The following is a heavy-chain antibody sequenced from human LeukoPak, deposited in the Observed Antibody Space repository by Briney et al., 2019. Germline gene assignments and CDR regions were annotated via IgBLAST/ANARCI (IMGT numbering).Heavy chain of an antibody. V-gene: IGHV4-38-2*02. CDR2: IHHSGIT. CDR3: ARQYTSGSGYYFDY. D-gene: IGHD6-25*01. Sequence: SETPSLTCTVSGGSISSYYWGWIRQPPGKGLEWIASIHHSGITYYNPSLKSRVTISVDTSKNHFSLKMSSVTAADSAVYYCARQYTSGSGYYFDYWGQGALVSVSS. J-gene: IGHJ4*02. CDR1: GGSISSYY.